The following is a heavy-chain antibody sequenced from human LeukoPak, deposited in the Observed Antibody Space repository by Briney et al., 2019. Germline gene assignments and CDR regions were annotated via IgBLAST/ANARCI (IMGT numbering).Heavy chain of an antibody. D-gene: IGHD5-24*01. J-gene: IGHJ4*02. CDR1: GFTFSSYS. Sequence: GGSLRLSCAASGFTFSSYSMNWVRQAPGKGLEWVSSISSSSSHIYYADSVKGRFTISRDNAKNSLYLQMNSLRAEDTAVYYCARVGGQRWLQLLGYWGQGTLVTVSS. V-gene: IGHV3-21*01. CDR2: ISSSSSHI. CDR3: ARVGGQRWLQLLGY.